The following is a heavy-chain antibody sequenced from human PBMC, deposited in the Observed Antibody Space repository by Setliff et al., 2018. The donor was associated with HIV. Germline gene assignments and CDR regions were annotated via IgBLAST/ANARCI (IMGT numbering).Heavy chain of an antibody. CDR1: GYTFTAYY. Sequence: ASVKVSCKASGYTFTAYYIHWVRQAPGQGLEWMGWINPYSGGTNYAQNFQGWVTMTRDTSITTAYMELRSLTSDDTAVYFCAREPPSSNPTLQYAFDLWGQGTMVTVSS. V-gene: IGHV1-2*04. CDR3: AREPPSSNPTLQYAFDL. CDR2: INPYSGGT. J-gene: IGHJ3*01. D-gene: IGHD4-4*01.